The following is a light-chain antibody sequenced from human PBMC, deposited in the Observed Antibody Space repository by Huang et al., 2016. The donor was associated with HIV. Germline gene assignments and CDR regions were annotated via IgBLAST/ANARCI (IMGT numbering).Light chain of an antibody. CDR3: QKYNSAPRVWT. V-gene: IGKV1-27*01. Sequence: DIQMTQSPSSLSASVGDRVTITCRVSQGISNYLAWYQQKPGKVPKLLIYAASTLQSGVPSRFSGSGSGTDFTLTISSLQPEDVATYYCQKYNSAPRVWTFGQGTKVEIK. CDR1: QGISNY. CDR2: AAS. J-gene: IGKJ1*01.